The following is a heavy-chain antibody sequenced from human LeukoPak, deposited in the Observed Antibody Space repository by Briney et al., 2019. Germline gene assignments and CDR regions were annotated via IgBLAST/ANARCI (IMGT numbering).Heavy chain of an antibody. CDR1: GGSFTGYY. CDR3: AGFIAAAGIDY. Sequence: SETLSLTCDVSGGSFTGYYWSWIRQRPGKGLEWIGYIYYSGSTNYNPSLKSRVTISVDTSKNQFSLKLSSVTAADTAVYYCAGFIAAAGIDYWGQGTLVTVSS. J-gene: IGHJ4*02. CDR2: IYYSGST. D-gene: IGHD6-13*01. V-gene: IGHV4-59*01.